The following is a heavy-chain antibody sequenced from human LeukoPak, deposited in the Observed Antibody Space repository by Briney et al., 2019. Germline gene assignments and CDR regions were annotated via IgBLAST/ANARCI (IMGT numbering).Heavy chain of an antibody. CDR2: ISSSGSSK. D-gene: IGHD3-22*01. V-gene: IGHV3-11*04. Sequence: GGSLRLSCAASGFTFSDYYMSWIRQAPGKGLEWVSYISSSGSSKYYADSVKGRFTISRDNSKNTLYLQMNSLRAEDTAVYYCARDANYYDSSGDPPGGYFDYWGQGTLVTVSS. CDR1: GFTFSDYY. CDR3: ARDANYYDSSGDPPGGYFDY. J-gene: IGHJ4*02.